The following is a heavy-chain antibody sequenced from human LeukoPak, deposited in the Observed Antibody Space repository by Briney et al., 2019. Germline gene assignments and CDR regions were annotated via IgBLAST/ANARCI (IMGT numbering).Heavy chain of an antibody. CDR3: ASPSGYCTNGVCSIPPDY. D-gene: IGHD2-8*01. J-gene: IGHJ4*02. CDR2: INHSGST. CDR1: GGSFSGYY. V-gene: IGHV4-34*01. Sequence: SETLSLTCAVYGGSFSGYYWSWIRQPPGKGLEWIEEINHSGSTNYNPSLKSRVTISVDTSKNQFSLKLSSVTAADTAVYYCASPSGYCTNGVCSIPPDYWGQGTLVTVSS.